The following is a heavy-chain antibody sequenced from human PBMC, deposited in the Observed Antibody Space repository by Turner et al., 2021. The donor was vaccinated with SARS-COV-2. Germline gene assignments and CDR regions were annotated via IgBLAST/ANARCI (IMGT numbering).Heavy chain of an antibody. CDR1: GFTLGSYG. D-gene: IGHD5-12*01. CDR3: ARDLLRGLRVDGMDV. J-gene: IGHJ6*02. CDR2: IWYDESNR. V-gene: IGHV3-33*01. Sequence: VRLVESGGGVVRPGLLLRLSLALPGFTLGSYGMHRVRQGPGKRLEWVGVIWYDESNRYYADSGKGVFTISKDNSKNTLYLQMNGLGAEDTAVYYCARDLLRGLRVDGMDVWGQGTTVTVSS.